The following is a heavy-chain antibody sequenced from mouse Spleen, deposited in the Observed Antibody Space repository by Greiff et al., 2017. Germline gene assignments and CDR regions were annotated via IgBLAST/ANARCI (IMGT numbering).Heavy chain of an antibody. Sequence: VQLQQPGAELVKPGASVKLSCKASGYTFTSYWMHWVKQRPGQGLEWIGMIHPNSGSTNYNEKFKSKATLTVDKSSSTAYMQLSSLTSEDSAVYYCARLGTATRYFDVWGAGTTVTVSS. D-gene: IGHD1-2*01. CDR1: GYTFTSYW. CDR2: IHPNSGST. V-gene: IGHV1-64*01. J-gene: IGHJ1*01. CDR3: ARLGTATRYFDV.